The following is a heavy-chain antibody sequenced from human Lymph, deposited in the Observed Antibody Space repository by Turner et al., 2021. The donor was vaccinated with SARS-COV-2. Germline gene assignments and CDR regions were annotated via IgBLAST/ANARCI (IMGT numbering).Heavy chain of an antibody. D-gene: IGHD6-13*01. V-gene: IGHV3-53*01. CDR3: ARDLGTYGMDV. CDR2: IYSGGTT. CDR1: GIIVSRNY. Sequence: EVQLVEAGGGWIQPGGSLRLSCAASGIIVSRNYMNWVRQAPGKGLEWFSVIYSGGTTYYADSVKGRFTISRDNSKNTLYLQMNSLRVEDTAVYYCARDLGTYGMDVWGQGTTVTVSS. J-gene: IGHJ6*02.